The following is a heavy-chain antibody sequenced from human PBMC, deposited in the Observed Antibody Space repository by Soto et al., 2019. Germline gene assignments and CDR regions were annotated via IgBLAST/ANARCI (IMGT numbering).Heavy chain of an antibody. CDR3: ARDGAGYDFWSGYRLGYYGMDV. CDR2: ISSSSSYI. Sequence: GGSLRLSCAASGFTFSSYSMNWVRQAPGKGLEWVSSISSSSSYIYYADSVKGRFTISRDNAKNSLYLQMNSLRAEDTAVYYCARDGAGYDFWSGYRLGYYGMDVWGKGTTV. D-gene: IGHD3-3*01. CDR1: GFTFSSYS. J-gene: IGHJ6*04. V-gene: IGHV3-21*01.